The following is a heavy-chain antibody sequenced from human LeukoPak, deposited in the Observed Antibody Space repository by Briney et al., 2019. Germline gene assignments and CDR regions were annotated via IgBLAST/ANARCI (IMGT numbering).Heavy chain of an antibody. CDR3: ARALSWTGNSYYYIDV. D-gene: IGHD3/OR15-3a*01. CDR2: MNPNSGNT. Sequence: ASVKVSCKASGYTFTSYDINWVRQATGQGLEWMGWMNPNSGNTGYAQKFQGRVTMTKNTSITTAYMELSSLRSEDTAVYYCARALSWTGNSYYYIDVWGKGTTVTVSS. V-gene: IGHV1-8*01. J-gene: IGHJ6*03. CDR1: GYTFTSYD.